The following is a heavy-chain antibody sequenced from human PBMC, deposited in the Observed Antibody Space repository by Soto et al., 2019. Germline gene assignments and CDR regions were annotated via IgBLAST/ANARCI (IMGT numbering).Heavy chain of an antibody. CDR1: GDSIRSSY. J-gene: IGHJ5*02. CDR3: AREADPLFCSGGSGGSCYGGWLDP. V-gene: IGHV4-59*01. CDR2: IYHTGTT. Sequence: SETLSLTCTVSGDSIRSSYWTWIRQAPGRGLEWIGDIYHTGTTNYNPSLKSRVSISVDTSKNQFSLRLRSVTAADTAVYYCAREADPLFCSGGSGGSCYGGWLDPWGQGSLVTVS. D-gene: IGHD2-15*01.